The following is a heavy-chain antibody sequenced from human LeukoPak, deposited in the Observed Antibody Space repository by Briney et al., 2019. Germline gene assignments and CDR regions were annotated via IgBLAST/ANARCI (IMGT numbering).Heavy chain of an antibody. Sequence: GSSVKVSCKASGGTFSSYAISWVRQAPGQGLEWMGRIIPIFGTGNYAQKFQGRVTITTDESTSTAYMELSSLRSEDTAVYYCARDLDSSGWYDYWGQGTLVTVSS. D-gene: IGHD6-19*01. CDR1: GGTFSSYA. V-gene: IGHV1-69*05. CDR3: ARDLDSSGWYDY. J-gene: IGHJ4*02. CDR2: IIPIFGTG.